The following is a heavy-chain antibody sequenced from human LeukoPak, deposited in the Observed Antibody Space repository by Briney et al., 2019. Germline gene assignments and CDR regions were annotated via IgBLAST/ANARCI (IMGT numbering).Heavy chain of an antibody. CDR1: GGSFSDYY. V-gene: IGHV4-34*01. D-gene: IGHD6-19*01. Sequence: SETLSLTCVVYGGSFSDYYWSWVRQPPGKGLEWIGEINHSGSTKYNPSLKSRVTISIHTSNNQFSLKLSSVTAADTAVYYCARGEGTLAGRRWPYQYYCYIDVWGKGTTVTVSS. CDR2: INHSGST. CDR3: ARGEGTLAGRRWPYQYYCYIDV. J-gene: IGHJ6*03.